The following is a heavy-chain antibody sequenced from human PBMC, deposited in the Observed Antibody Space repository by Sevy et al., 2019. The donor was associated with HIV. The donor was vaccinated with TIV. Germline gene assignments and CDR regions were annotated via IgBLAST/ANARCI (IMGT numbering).Heavy chain of an antibody. CDR3: TSGYYYDSSGYSDY. Sequence: GGSLRLSCTGSGFTFGDYAMSWFRQAPGMGLEWVGFIRSKDYGGATEYAASVKGRFTISRDDSKSIADLQMNSLKTQDTAVYYCTSGYYYDSSGYSDYWGQGTLVTVSS. CDR2: IRSKDYGGAT. V-gene: IGHV3-49*03. J-gene: IGHJ4*02. D-gene: IGHD3-22*01. CDR1: GFTFGDYA.